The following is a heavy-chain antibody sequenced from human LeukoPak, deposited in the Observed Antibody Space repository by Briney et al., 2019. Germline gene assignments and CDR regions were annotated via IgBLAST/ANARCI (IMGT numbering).Heavy chain of an antibody. CDR1: GFTFSSYG. J-gene: IGHJ4*02. Sequence: GVSLRLSCAASGFTFSSYGMHWVRQAPGKGLEWVAVISYDGSNKYYADSVKGRFTISRDNSKNTLYLQMNSLRAEDTAVYYCAKSYYYDKLAYYWGQGTLVTVSS. CDR2: ISYDGSNK. V-gene: IGHV3-30*18. CDR3: AKSYYYDKLAYY. D-gene: IGHD3-22*01.